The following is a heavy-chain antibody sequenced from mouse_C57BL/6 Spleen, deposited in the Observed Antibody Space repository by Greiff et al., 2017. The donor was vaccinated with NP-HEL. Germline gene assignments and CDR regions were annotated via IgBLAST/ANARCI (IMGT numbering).Heavy chain of an antibody. V-gene: IGHV1-18*01. D-gene: IGHD2-4*01. J-gene: IGHJ4*01. CDR2: INPNNGGT. CDR1: GYTFTDYN. Sequence: EVKLQESGPELVKPGASVKIPCKASGYTFTDYNMDWVKQSHGKSLEWIGDINPNNGGTIYNQKFKGKATLTVDKSSSTAYMELRSLTSEDTAVYYCARGGGIYYDYLYAMDYWGQGTSVTVSS. CDR3: ARGGGIYYDYLYAMDY.